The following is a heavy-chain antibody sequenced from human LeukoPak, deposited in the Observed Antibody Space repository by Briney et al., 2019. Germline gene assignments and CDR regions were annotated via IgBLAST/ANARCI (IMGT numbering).Heavy chain of an antibody. CDR1: GFSFSNYA. J-gene: IGHJ4*02. Sequence: GGSLRLSCAASGFSFSNYAMSWVRQAPARGPEWVSSIRGSGETFYADSVKGRFTLARDDSRNTVYLQMNNLRVEDTAIYYCAKANWVSNVDSVWWGQGTQVTVSS. V-gene: IGHV3-23*01. CDR2: IRGSGET. D-gene: IGHD1-1*01. CDR3: AKANWVSNVDSVW.